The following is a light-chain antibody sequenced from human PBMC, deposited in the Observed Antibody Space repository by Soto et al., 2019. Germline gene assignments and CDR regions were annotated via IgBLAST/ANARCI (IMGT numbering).Light chain of an antibody. CDR2: GAS. CDR3: QQYNNWPAIT. V-gene: IGKV3D-15*01. J-gene: IGKJ5*01. Sequence: IVMTQSPATLSLSPRERTTLSCRASQSVRSSLAWYQQKPGQAPRLLIYGASTRVTGIPPRFSGSGSGTEFTLTISSLQSEDFAVYYCQQYNNWPAITFGQGTRLEIK. CDR1: QSVRSS.